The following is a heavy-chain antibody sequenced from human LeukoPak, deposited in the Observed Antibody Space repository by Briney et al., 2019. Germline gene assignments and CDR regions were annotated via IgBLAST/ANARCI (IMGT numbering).Heavy chain of an antibody. D-gene: IGHD2-15*01. V-gene: IGHV4-61*02. CDR3: ARGGGRGFNHDY. Sequence: PSQTLSLTCTVSGGSISSGSYYWSWIRQPAGKGLELIGRIYTSGSTNYNPSLKSRVTISVDTSKNQFSLKLSSVTAADTAVYYCARGGGRGFNHDYWGQGTLVTVSS. CDR2: IYTSGST. J-gene: IGHJ4*02. CDR1: GGSISSGSYY.